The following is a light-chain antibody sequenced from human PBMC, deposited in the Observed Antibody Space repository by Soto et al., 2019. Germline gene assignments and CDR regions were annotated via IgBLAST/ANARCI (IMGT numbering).Light chain of an antibody. Sequence: QPVLTQPRSVSGSPGQSVTVSCTATSSDVGGYNYVSWYQHHPGKAPKLIIYDVTKRPSGVPDRFTGSKSGNTASLTISGLQAEDEADYYCCSFAGSYTLGVFGGGTKLTVL. V-gene: IGLV2-11*01. CDR2: DVT. CDR3: CSFAGSYTLGV. CDR1: SSDVGGYNY. J-gene: IGLJ3*02.